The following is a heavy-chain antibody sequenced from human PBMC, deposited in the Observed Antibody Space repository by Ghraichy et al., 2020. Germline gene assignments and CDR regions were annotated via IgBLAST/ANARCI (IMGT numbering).Heavy chain of an antibody. CDR1: GGSFSGYY. CDR3: ARGPDYYYGMDV. Sequence: SETLSLTCAVYGGSFSGYYWSWIRQPPGKGLEWIGEINHSGSTNYNPSLKSRVTISVDTSKNQFSLKLSSVTAADTAVYYCARGPDYYYGMDVWGQGTTVTVSS. V-gene: IGHV4-34*01. CDR2: INHSGST. J-gene: IGHJ6*02.